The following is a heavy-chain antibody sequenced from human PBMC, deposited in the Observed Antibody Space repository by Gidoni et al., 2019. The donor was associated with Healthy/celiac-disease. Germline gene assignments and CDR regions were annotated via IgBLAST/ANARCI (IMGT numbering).Heavy chain of an antibody. Sequence: QLQLQEPGPGLVKPPETLSLTCTVSGGSISSSSYYWGWIRQPPGKGLEWIGSIYYSGSTYYNPSLKSRVTISVDTSKNQFSLKLSSVTAADTAVYYCARDRSEANFDLWGRGTLVTVSS. J-gene: IGHJ2*01. CDR2: IYYSGST. V-gene: IGHV4-39*07. CDR3: ARDRSEANFDL. CDR1: GGSISSSSYY.